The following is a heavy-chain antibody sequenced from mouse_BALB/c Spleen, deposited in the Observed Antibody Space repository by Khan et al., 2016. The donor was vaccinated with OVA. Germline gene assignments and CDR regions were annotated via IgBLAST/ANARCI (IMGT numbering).Heavy chain of an antibody. V-gene: IGHV3-2*02. D-gene: IGHD1-1*01. CDR3: ARGNYYGYYFGY. CDR1: GYSITSGYA. CDR2: ISYSGVT. Sequence: EVQLQESGPGLVKPSQSLSLTCTVTGYSITSGYAWNWIRQFPGNKLEWMGYISYSGVTSYTPSLKSRLSITRDTSKNQFFLQLNSVTTEDTATYYCARGNYYGYYFGYWGQGTTLAVSS. J-gene: IGHJ2*01.